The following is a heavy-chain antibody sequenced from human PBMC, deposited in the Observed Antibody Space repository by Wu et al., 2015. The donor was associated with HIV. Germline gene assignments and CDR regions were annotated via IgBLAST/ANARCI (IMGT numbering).Heavy chain of an antibody. Sequence: QVRLVQSGAEVKKPGSSVKVSCKASRGTFNNFAYSWVRQAPGHGLEWMGRIRTYSGDSNYAQKLQGRVTMTTDTSTSTAYMELRSLRSDDTAVYYCALKPPYYGSDIEVDYWGQGTLVTVSS. D-gene: IGHD3-10*01. J-gene: IGHJ4*02. V-gene: IGHV1-18*01. CDR3: ALKPPYYGSDIEVDY. CDR1: RGTFNNFA. CDR2: IRTYSGDS.